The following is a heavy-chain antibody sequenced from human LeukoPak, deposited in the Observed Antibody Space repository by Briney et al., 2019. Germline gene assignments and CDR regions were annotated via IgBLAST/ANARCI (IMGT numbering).Heavy chain of an antibody. CDR1: GFTFSSYS. CDR2: ISSTSIYI. Sequence: GGSLRLSFAASGFTFSSYSMNWVRQAPGKGLEWVSSISSTSIYIYYADSVKGRFTISRDNAKNSLYLQMNSLRAEDTAVYYCAREGFGELSAGAFDIWGQGTMVTVSS. D-gene: IGHD3-10*01. V-gene: IGHV3-21*01. CDR3: AREGFGELSAGAFDI. J-gene: IGHJ3*02.